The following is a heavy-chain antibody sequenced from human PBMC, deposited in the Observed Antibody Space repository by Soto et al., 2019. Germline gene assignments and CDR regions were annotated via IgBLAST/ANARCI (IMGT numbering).Heavy chain of an antibody. V-gene: IGHV1-69*06. Sequence: ASVKVSCKASGGTFSSYAISWVRQAPGQGLEWMGGIIPIFGTANYAQKFQGRVTITADKSTSTAYMELSSLRSEDTAVYYCARGVFSPGDSSSSSGSMDVWGQGTTVTVSS. CDR3: ARGVFSPGDSSSSSGSMDV. D-gene: IGHD6-13*01. J-gene: IGHJ6*02. CDR2: IIPIFGTA. CDR1: GGTFSSYA.